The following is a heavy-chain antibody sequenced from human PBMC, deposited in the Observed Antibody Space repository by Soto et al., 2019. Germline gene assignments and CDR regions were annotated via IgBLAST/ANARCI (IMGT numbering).Heavy chain of an antibody. J-gene: IGHJ4*02. D-gene: IGHD5-12*01. Sequence: PGGSLRLSCAASGFTISSYGMHWVRQAPGKGLEWVAVISYDGSNKYYADSVKGRFTVSRDNAKNSLHLQMNSVRAEDTAVYYCATDPSGYHLPHFAYRGQGTLVT. CDR2: ISYDGSNK. CDR3: ATDPSGYHLPHFAY. CDR1: GFTISSYG. V-gene: IGHV3-30*03.